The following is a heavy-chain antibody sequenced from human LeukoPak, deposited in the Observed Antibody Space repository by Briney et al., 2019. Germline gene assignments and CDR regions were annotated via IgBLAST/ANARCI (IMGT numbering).Heavy chain of an antibody. J-gene: IGHJ5*02. Sequence: ASVKVSCKASGYTFTGDYIHWVRQAPGQGLEWLGRISPNSGVPNSTQKFQGRVTMTRDTSVNTVYMELSGLKSDDTGAYYCAREVGYSTSWYGRFDPWGQGTVVTVSS. CDR2: ISPNSGVP. CDR1: GYTFTGDY. CDR3: AREVGYSTSWYGRFDP. V-gene: IGHV1-2*05. D-gene: IGHD6-13*01.